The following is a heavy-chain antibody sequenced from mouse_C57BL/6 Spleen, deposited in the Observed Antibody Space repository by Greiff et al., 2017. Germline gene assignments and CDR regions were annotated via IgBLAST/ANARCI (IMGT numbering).Heavy chain of an antibody. Sequence: VQLQQSGPELVKPGASVKISCKASGYTFTDYYMNWVKQSHGKSLEWIGDINPNNGGTSYNQKFKGKATLTVDKSSSTAYMELRSLTSEDSAVYYCARREAYSGYFDVWGTGTTVTVSS. V-gene: IGHV1-26*01. CDR3: ARREAYSGYFDV. CDR1: GYTFTDYY. J-gene: IGHJ1*03. CDR2: INPNNGGT. D-gene: IGHD2-10*01.